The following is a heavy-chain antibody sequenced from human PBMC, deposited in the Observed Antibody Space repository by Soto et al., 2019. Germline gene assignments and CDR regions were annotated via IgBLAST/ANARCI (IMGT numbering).Heavy chain of an antibody. CDR3: AKGAASIVGPSDY. D-gene: IGHD3-16*02. CDR2: TSGSGGST. CDR1: GFTFSTYA. V-gene: IGHV3-23*01. J-gene: IGHJ4*02. Sequence: EVQLLESGGGLVQPGGSLRLSCAASGFTFSTYAMRWVRQAPGKGLEWVSTTSGSGGSTYYADSVKGRFTISRDNSENTLYLQMNSLRAEDTAVYYCAKGAASIVGPSDYWGQGTLVTVSS.